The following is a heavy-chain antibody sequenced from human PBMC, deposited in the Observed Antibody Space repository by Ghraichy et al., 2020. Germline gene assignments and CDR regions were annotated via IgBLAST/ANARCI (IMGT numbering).Heavy chain of an antibody. CDR2: IYYSGST. CDR1: GGSISSYY. CDR3: ARAGYDFWSGSSNFDY. V-gene: IGHV4-59*01. Sequence: SETLSLTCTVSGGSISSYYWSWIRQPPGKGLEWIGYIYYSGSTNYNPSIKSRVTISVDTSKNQFSLKLSSVTAADTAVYYCARAGYDFWSGSSNFDYWGQGTLVTVSS. D-gene: IGHD3-3*01. J-gene: IGHJ4*02.